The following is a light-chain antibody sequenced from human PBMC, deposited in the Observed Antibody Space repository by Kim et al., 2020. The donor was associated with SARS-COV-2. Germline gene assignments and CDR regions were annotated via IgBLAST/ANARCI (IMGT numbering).Light chain of an antibody. CDR2: DAS. J-gene: IGKJ4*01. V-gene: IGKV1-33*01. Sequence: DIQMTQSPSSLSASVGDRVTITCQASQDISNYLNWYQQKPGKAPKLLIYDASNLETGVPSRFSGSGSGTDFTFTISSLQPEDIATYYCQQYDNLPPHSLTFGGGTKVEIK. CDR3: QQYDNLPPHSLT. CDR1: QDISNY.